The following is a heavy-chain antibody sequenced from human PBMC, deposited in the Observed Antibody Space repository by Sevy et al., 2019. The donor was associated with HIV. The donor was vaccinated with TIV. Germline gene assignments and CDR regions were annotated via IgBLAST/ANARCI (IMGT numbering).Heavy chain of an antibody. D-gene: IGHD3-10*01. J-gene: IGHJ4*02. CDR1: GFTFSNYA. V-gene: IGHV3-23*01. CDR2: ISGSGGST. Sequence: GGSLRLSCAASGFTFSNYAMSWVRQAPGKGLEWVSAISGSGGSTYYADSVKDRFTISRDNSKNTLYLQMNSLRVDDTAVYYCAKDLYYYGSGPLDYWGQGTLVTVSS. CDR3: AKDLYYYGSGPLDY.